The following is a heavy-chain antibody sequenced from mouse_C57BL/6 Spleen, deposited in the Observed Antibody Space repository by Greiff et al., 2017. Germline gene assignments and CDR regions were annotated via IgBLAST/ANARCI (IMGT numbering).Heavy chain of an antibody. V-gene: IGHV5-17*01. J-gene: IGHJ1*03. Sequence: EVKLMESGGGLVKPGGSLKLSCAASGFTFSDYGMHWVRQAPEKGLEWVAYISSGSSTIYYADTVKGRFTISIDNAKNTLFLQMTSLRSEDTAMYYCARGVVADWYFDVWGTGTTVTVSS. CDR1: GFTFSDYG. CDR2: ISSGSSTI. D-gene: IGHD1-1*01. CDR3: ARGVVADWYFDV.